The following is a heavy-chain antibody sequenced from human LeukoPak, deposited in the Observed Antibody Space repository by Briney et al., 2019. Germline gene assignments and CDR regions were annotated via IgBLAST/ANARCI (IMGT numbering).Heavy chain of an antibody. CDR1: GGTFSSYA. CDR2: IIPIFGTA. J-gene: IGHJ5*02. V-gene: IGHV1-69*05. D-gene: IGHD3-22*01. CDR3: ARDHNYDSSGFNWFDP. Sequence: SVKVSCKASGGTFSSYAISWVRQAPGQGLEWMGGIIPIFGTANYAQKLQGRVTMTTDTSTSTAYMELRSLRSDDTAVYYCARDHNYDSSGFNWFDPWGQGTLVTVSS.